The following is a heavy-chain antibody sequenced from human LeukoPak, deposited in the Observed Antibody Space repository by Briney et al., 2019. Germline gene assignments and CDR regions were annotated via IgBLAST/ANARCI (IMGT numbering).Heavy chain of an antibody. Sequence: PGGSLRLSCAASGFTFSSYAMSWVRQAPGKGLEWVSAISGSGGSTYYADSVKGRFTISRDNSKNTLYLQMNSLRAEDTAVYYCANGGRACYDSSGYYKNWFDPWGQGTLVTVSS. V-gene: IGHV3-23*01. CDR1: GFTFSSYA. CDR3: ANGGRACYDSSGYYKNWFDP. D-gene: IGHD3-22*01. J-gene: IGHJ5*02. CDR2: ISGSGGST.